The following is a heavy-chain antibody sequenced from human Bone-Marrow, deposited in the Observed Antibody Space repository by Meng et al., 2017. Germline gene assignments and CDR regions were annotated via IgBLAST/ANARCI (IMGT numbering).Heavy chain of an antibody. D-gene: IGHD1-26*01. CDR3: AAAWELLPPGY. V-gene: IGHV3-74*01. CDR1: GFTISTYW. J-gene: IGHJ4*02. CDR2: TSRDGSDT. Sequence: EVQMVESGGGLVQPGGRLRLSCVASGFTISTYWLHWVRQAPGKGLVWVSRTSRDGSDTVYADSVKGRFTMSRDNAKNTLYLQMNSLRAEDTAVYYCAAAWELLPPGYWGQGTLVTVSS.